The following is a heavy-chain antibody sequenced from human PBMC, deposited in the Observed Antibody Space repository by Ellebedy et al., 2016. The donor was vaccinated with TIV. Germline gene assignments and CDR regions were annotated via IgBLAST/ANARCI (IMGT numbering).Heavy chain of an antibody. V-gene: IGHV1-8*01. J-gene: IGHJ5*02. CDR2: MNPNSGET. CDR3: ARGTGRFDP. Sequence: AASVKVSCKASGYTFTTYDINWVRQATWQGLEYMGWMNPNSGETDYAQKFQGRVTMTRNTSTSTAYLELGSLRSEDTAVYWCARGTGRFDPWGQGTLVTVSS. CDR1: GYTFTTYD.